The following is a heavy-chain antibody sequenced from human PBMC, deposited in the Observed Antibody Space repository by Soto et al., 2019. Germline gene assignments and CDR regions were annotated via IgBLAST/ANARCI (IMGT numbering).Heavy chain of an antibody. CDR3: AKDTAYAMDV. D-gene: IGHD2-15*01. CDR1: GFDFSNSW. CDR2: INSDGSGT. Sequence: PGGSLTLSCPASGFDFSNSWIHWVRQGPGNGLVWVSHINSDGSGTTYADSVKGRFTISRDNAKNTVYLQMNSLRAEDTAVYYCAKDTAYAMDVWGQGTTVTVSS. V-gene: IGHV3-74*01. J-gene: IGHJ6*02.